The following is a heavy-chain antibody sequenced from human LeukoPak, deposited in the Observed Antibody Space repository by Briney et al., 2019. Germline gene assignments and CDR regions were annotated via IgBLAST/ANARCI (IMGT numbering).Heavy chain of an antibody. CDR2: IDPSDSYT. Sequence: GESLKISCKGSGYSFTSYWIGWVRPMPGKGLEWMGRIDPSDSYTNYSPSFQGHVTISADKSISTAYLQWSSLKASDTAMYYCARAPILLMNDYWGQGTLVTVSS. D-gene: IGHD2-2*02. CDR1: GYSFTSYW. V-gene: IGHV5-10-1*01. CDR3: ARAPILLMNDY. J-gene: IGHJ4*02.